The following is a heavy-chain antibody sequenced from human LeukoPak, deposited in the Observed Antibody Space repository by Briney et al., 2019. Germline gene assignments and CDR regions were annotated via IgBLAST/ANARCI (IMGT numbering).Heavy chain of an antibody. CDR3: AREVGGLDGDGLDH. V-gene: IGHV3-21*01. D-gene: IGHD4-17*01. CDR1: GFTFSSYS. CDR2: ISSSSSYI. Sequence: GGTLRLSCAASGFTFSSYSMNWVRQAPGKGLEWVSSISSSSSYIYYADSVKGRFTISRDNAKNSLYLQMNSLRAEDTAVYYCAREVGGLDGDGLDHWGQGTLVTVSS. J-gene: IGHJ4*02.